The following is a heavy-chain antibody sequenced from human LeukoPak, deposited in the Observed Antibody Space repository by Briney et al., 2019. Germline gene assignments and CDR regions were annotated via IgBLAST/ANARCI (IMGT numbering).Heavy chain of an antibody. V-gene: IGHV1-69*05. D-gene: IGHD2-2*01. CDR3: ASSSTSQPRFDP. CDR2: IIPIFGTA. J-gene: IGHJ5*02. CDR1: GGTFSSYA. Sequence: SVKVSCKASGGTFSSYAISWVRQAPGQGLEWMGGIIPIFGTANYAQKFQGRVTITTDGSTSTAYMELSSLRSEDTAVYYCASSSTSQPRFDPWGQGTLVTVSS.